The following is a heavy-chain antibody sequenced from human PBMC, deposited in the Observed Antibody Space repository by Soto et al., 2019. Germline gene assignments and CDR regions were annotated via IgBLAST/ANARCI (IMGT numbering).Heavy chain of an antibody. J-gene: IGHJ4*02. CDR3: ARYSSGAGDY. CDR2: INSDGSVT. D-gene: IGHD6-19*01. Sequence: EVQPVESGGGLVQPGGSLRLSCAASGFTFSDTWMFWVRQAPRKGLVWVSRINSDGSVTSYADSVKGRFTISRDNAKNTLYLQMNSLRTEDTAVYYCARYSSGAGDYWGQGTLVTVSS. CDR1: GFTFSDTW. V-gene: IGHV3-74*01.